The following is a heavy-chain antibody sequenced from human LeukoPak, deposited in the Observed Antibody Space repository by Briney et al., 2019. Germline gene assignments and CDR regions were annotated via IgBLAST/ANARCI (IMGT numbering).Heavy chain of an antibody. V-gene: IGHV3-53*05. CDR1: GFTVSSIH. CDR2: TYTGGNS. Sequence: PGGSLRLSCAASGFTVSSIHMVWVRQAPGKGLEWVSVTYTGGNSYYADSVKGRFTISRDNSKNTLYLQMNSLRAEDTAVYYCAKNWNYGFDYWGQGTLVTVSS. CDR3: AKNWNYGFDY. D-gene: IGHD1-7*01. J-gene: IGHJ4*02.